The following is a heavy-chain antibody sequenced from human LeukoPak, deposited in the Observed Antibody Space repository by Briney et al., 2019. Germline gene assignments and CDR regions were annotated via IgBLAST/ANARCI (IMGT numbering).Heavy chain of an antibody. CDR2: INPNSGGT. V-gene: IGHV1-2*02. D-gene: IGHD3-10*01. Sequence: ASVKVSCKASGYTFTGYYMHWVRQAPGQGLEWMGWINPNSGGTNYAQKFQGRVTMTWDTSISTAYMELSRLRSDDTAVYYCARIGEEVRGVIIKGFDYWGQGTLVTVSS. CDR1: GYTFTGYY. J-gene: IGHJ4*02. CDR3: ARIGEEVRGVIIKGFDY.